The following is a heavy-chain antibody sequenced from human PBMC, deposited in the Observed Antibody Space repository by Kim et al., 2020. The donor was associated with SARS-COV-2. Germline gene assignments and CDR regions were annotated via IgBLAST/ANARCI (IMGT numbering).Heavy chain of an antibody. CDR3: STAPPLYFLIRLFYY. D-gene: IGHD2-21*01. CDR2: ISSIFFSI. Sequence: GGSLRLSCAASGFTFSSYSMNWVRQAPVKGLDFFSSISSIFFSIYYADSVYGRFSISRYNSKLSLYLLLFFLIPADSPVFFCSTAPPLYFLIRLFYY. CDR1: GFTFSSYS. V-gene: IGHV3-21*01. J-gene: IGHJ6*01.